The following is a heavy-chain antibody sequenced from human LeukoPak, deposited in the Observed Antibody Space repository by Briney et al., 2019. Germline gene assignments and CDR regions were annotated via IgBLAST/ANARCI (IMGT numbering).Heavy chain of an antibody. CDR1: GFTFSSYA. D-gene: IGHD1-26*01. CDR3: AKAGIVGAIYLDVYFDY. CDR2: ISGSGGST. J-gene: IGHJ4*02. Sequence: GGSLRLSCAASGFTFSSYAMSWVRQAPGKGLEWVSAISGSGGSTYYADSVKGRFTISRDNSKNTLYLQMNSLRAEDTAVYYCAKAGIVGAIYLDVYFDYWGQGTLVTVSS. V-gene: IGHV3-23*01.